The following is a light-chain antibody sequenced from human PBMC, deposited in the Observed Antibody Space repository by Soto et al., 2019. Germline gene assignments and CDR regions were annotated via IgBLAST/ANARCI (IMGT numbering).Light chain of an antibody. CDR3: SSFVSGTTWV. V-gene: IGLV2-14*02. CDR1: SSDVGSYNL. CDR2: EVN. J-gene: IGLJ3*02. Sequence: QSVLTQPASVSGSPGQSITLSCIGTSSDVGSYNLVSWYQQHPGKAPKVLIYEVNHRPSGMSYRCSVSKSGNTASLTISGLHAEDEGDYYCSSFVSGTTWVFGGGTKVTVL.